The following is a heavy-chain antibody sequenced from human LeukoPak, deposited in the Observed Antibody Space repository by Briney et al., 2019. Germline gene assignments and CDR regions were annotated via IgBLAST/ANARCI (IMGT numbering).Heavy chain of an antibody. D-gene: IGHD3-10*01. CDR2: IYYSGST. J-gene: IGHJ4*02. CDR1: GGSISSSSYY. Sequence: PSETPSLTCTVSGGSISSSSYYWVWMRQPPGKGLEWIGSIYYSGSTYYNPSLKSRVTISVDTSKNQFSLRLNSVTAADTAVYYCARHTSMVRGVMKYYFDYWGQGTLATVSS. V-gene: IGHV4-39*01. CDR3: ARHTSMVRGVMKYYFDY.